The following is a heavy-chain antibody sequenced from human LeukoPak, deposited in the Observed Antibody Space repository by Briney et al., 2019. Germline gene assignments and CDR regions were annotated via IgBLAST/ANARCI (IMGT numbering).Heavy chain of an antibody. J-gene: IGHJ4*02. Sequence: ASVKVSCKASGGTFSSYAISWVRQAPGQGLEWMGGIIPIFGTANYAQKFQGRVTITTDESTSTAYMELSSLRSEDTAVYYCARDTDSGSGSYYGYWGQGTLVTVSS. V-gene: IGHV1-69*05. CDR1: GGTFSSYA. D-gene: IGHD3-10*01. CDR3: ARDTDSGSGSYYGY. CDR2: IIPIFGTA.